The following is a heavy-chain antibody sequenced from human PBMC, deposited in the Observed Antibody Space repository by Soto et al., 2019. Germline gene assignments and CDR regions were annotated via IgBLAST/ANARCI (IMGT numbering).Heavy chain of an antibody. V-gene: IGHV4-31*03. CDR1: GGSISSGGYY. D-gene: IGHD4-17*01. J-gene: IGHJ5*02. CDR2: IYYSGST. CDR3: ARDPYKTNVTTGS. Sequence: SGTLSLTCTVSGGSISSGGYYWSWIRQHPGKGLEWIGYIYYSGSTYYNPSLKSRVTISVDTSKNQFSLKLSSVTAADTAVYYCARDPYKTNVTTGSWGQGTLVTVSS.